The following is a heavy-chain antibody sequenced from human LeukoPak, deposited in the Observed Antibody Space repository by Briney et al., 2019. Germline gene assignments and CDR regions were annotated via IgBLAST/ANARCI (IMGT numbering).Heavy chain of an antibody. CDR1: GCSISSSSYY. CDR3: ARPTRVVAATYAFDI. V-gene: IGHV4-39*01. D-gene: IGHD2-15*01. Sequence: SKTLSLTCTVSGCSISSSSYYWGWIRQPPGKGLQWIGSIYYSGSTYYNPSLKSRVTISVDTSKNQFSLKLSSVTAADTAVYYCARPTRVVAATYAFDIWGQGTMVTVSS. CDR2: IYYSGST. J-gene: IGHJ3*02.